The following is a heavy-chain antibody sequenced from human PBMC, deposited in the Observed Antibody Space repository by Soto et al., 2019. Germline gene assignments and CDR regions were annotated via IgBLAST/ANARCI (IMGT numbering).Heavy chain of an antibody. CDR1: GFTFSNYA. D-gene: IGHD2-2*01. CDR3: AKGSYQLLLYPDSEGNYFDY. CDR2: ISGAGSST. Sequence: HPGGSLRLSCVGSGFTFSNYAMTWVRQAPGKGLEWVSSISGAGSSTSYADSVKGRFTISRDNSKNTLYVQIHSLRAEDTAVYYCAKGSYQLLLYPDSEGNYFDYWGQGTLVTVSS. J-gene: IGHJ4*02. V-gene: IGHV3-23*01.